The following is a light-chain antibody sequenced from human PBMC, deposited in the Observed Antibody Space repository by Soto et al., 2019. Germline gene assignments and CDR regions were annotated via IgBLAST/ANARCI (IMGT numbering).Light chain of an antibody. CDR2: GAS. V-gene: IGKV3-20*01. CDR3: QQYGSSPQT. Sequence: EIVLTQSPGTLSLSPGARATLSCRSSQSVSSSYLAWYQQKPGQAPRLLIYGASSRATGITDRFSGSGSGTDFTLTISRLEPEDFAVYYCQQYGSSPQTVGQGTKVEIK. J-gene: IGKJ1*01. CDR1: QSVSSSY.